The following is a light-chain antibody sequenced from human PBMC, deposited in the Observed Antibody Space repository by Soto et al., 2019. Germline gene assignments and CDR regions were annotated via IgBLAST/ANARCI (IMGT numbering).Light chain of an antibody. CDR3: SSYTTRNPRQIV. CDR1: SSDVGGYNY. Sequence: QSVLTQPASVSGSPGQSITISCTGTSSDVGGYNYVSWYQHHAGKAPKLLIYDVSNRPSGISNRFSGSKSDNTASLTISGLQPEDEADYSCSSYTTRNPRQIVFGAGTKFTVL. J-gene: IGLJ1*01. V-gene: IGLV2-14*03. CDR2: DVS.